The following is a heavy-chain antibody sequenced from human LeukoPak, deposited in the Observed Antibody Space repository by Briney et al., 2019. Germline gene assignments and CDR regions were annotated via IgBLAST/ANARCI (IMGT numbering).Heavy chain of an antibody. Sequence: SETLSLTCTVSGGSISSHYWSWIRQPPGKGLEWIGYIYYSGSTNYNPSLKSRVTISVDTSKNQFSLKLSSVTAADTAVYYCAGGGPPRHLGQGTLVTVSS. D-gene: IGHD3-16*01. V-gene: IGHV4-59*11. CDR3: AGGGPPRH. CDR1: GGSISSHY. J-gene: IGHJ4*02. CDR2: IYYSGST.